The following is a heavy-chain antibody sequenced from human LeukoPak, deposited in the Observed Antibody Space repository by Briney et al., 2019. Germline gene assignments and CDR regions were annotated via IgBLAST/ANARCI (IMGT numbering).Heavy chain of an antibody. CDR1: GFTFSDYY. J-gene: IGHJ4*02. CDR2: ISSSGSTI. V-gene: IGHV3-11*01. D-gene: IGHD3-10*01. Sequence: GGSLRLSCAASGFTFSDYYMSWIRQAPGKGLEWVSYISSSGSTIYYADSVKGRFTISRDNAKNSLYLQMNSLRAEDTAVYYCARDPSRSFTYYYGSGSPMWGQGTLVTVSS. CDR3: ARDPSRSFTYYYGSGSPM.